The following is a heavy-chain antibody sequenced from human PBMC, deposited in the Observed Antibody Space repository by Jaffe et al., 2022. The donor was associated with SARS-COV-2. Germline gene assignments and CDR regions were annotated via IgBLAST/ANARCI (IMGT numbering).Heavy chain of an antibody. J-gene: IGHJ6*03. CDR1: GGTFSDYD. D-gene: IGHD3-22*01. CDR3: ARGYDSSGQGGYYYSYMDV. CDR2: IIPIFGTV. Sequence: QVQLVQSGAEVKKSGSSVKVSCKASGGTFSDYDINWVRQAPGQGLEWMGRIIPIFGTVNSAQKFQGRVTITADESTSTAYMELSSLRSEDTAVYYCARGYDSSGQGGYYYSYMDVWGTGTTVIVSS. V-gene: IGHV1-69*01.